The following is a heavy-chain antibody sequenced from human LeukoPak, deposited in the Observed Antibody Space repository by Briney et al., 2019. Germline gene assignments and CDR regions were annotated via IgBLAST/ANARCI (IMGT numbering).Heavy chain of an antibody. CDR1: GGAISSYY. CDR3: GRKDSGYGSDAFDI. J-gene: IGHJ3*02. Sequence: SETLSLTCTVPGGAISSYYWSWIRQPPGKGLEWMGYIYYSGSTNYNPSLKSRVTISVDTSRNQFSLKLSSVTAADTAVYYCGRKDSGYGSDAFDIWGQGTMVTVSS. D-gene: IGHD5-12*01. V-gene: IGHV4-59*01. CDR2: IYYSGST.